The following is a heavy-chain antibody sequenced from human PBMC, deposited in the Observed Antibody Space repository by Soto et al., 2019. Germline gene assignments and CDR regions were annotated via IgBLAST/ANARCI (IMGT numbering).Heavy chain of an antibody. V-gene: IGHV2-70*11. Sequence: PTLVNPTQTLTLTCTFSGFSLSTSGMCVSWIRQPPGKALEWLARIDWDDDKYYSTSLKTRLTISKDTSKNQVVLTMTNMDPVDTATYYCARSLRTGTPYYYYGMDVRGQGTTVTVSS. J-gene: IGHJ6*02. D-gene: IGHD1-1*01. CDR3: ARSLRTGTPYYYYGMDV. CDR1: GFSLSTSGMC. CDR2: IDWDDDK.